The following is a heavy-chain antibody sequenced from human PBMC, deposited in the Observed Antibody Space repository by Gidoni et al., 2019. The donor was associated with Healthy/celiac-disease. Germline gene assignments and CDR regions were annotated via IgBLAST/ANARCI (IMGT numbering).Heavy chain of an antibody. D-gene: IGHD3-16*02. V-gene: IGHV4-34*01. CDR1: GGSFSGYY. CDR2: INHSGST. J-gene: IGHJ5*02. Sequence: QVQLQQWGAGLLKPSETLSLTCAVYGGSFSGYYWSWLRQPPGKGLEWIGEINHSGSTNYNPSLKSRVTISVDTSKNQFSLKLSSVTAADTAVYYCARGDYVWGSYRYNWFDPWGQGTLVTVSS. CDR3: ARGDYVWGSYRYNWFDP.